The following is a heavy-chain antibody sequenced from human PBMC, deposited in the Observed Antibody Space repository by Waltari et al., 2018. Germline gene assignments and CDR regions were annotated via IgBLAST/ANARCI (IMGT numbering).Heavy chain of an antibody. V-gene: IGHV4-34*01. D-gene: IGHD4-17*01. CDR2: INHSGST. J-gene: IGHJ6*02. Sequence: QVQLQQWGAGLLKPSETLSLTCAVYGGSFSGYYWSWIRQPPGKGLDWIGEINHSGSTNYNPSLKSRVTISVDTSKNQFSLKLSSVTAADTDVYYCARADDGGGNHYYYGMDVWGQGTTITVSS. CDR3: ARADDGGGNHYYYGMDV. CDR1: GGSFSGYY.